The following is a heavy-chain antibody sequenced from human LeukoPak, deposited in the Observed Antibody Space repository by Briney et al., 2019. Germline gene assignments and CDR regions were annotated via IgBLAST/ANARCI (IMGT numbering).Heavy chain of an antibody. CDR3: AKDFYAFSGSGQNWFDP. V-gene: IGHV3-30*18. CDR1: GFTLSTYG. J-gene: IGHJ5*02. CDR2: ASYDGSIE. Sequence: GRSLRLSCVASGFTLSTYGMHWVRQAPGKGLEWVAIASYDGSIEHYADSVKGRFTISRDTSKNTLYLQMNCLRAEDTAVYYCAKDFYAFSGSGQNWFDPWGQGTLVTVSS. D-gene: IGHD3-10*01.